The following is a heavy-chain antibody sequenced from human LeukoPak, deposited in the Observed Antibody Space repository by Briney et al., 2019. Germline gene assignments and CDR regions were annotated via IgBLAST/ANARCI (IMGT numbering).Heavy chain of an antibody. J-gene: IGHJ6*03. Sequence: KSSETLSLTCTVSGGSISNYYWSWIRQPAGKGLEWIGRIYTSGSTNYNPSLKSRVTMSVDTSKNQFSLKLSSVTAADTAVYYCARDRGFVVVPAAIRMDVWGKGTTVTVSS. D-gene: IGHD2-2*02. CDR2: IYTSGST. CDR1: GGSISNYY. V-gene: IGHV4-4*07. CDR3: ARDRGFVVVPAAIRMDV.